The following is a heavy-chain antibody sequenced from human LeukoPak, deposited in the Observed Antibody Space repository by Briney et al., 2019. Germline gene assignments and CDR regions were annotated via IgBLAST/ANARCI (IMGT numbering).Heavy chain of an antibody. J-gene: IGHJ6*03. CDR1: GGSISSYY. Sequence: SETLSLTCTVSGGSISSYYWSWIRQPPGKGLEWIGYIYYSGSTNYNPSLKSRVTISVDTSKNQFSLKLSSVTAVDTAVYYCARVEGSSSSYYYYYMDVWGKGTTVTVSS. CDR3: ARVEGSSSSYYYYYMDV. D-gene: IGHD6-6*01. CDR2: IYYSGST. V-gene: IGHV4-59*01.